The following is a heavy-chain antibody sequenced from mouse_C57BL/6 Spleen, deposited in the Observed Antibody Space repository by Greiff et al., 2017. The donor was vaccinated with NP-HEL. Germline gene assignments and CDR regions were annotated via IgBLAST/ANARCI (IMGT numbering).Heavy chain of an antibody. CDR1: GYAFSSSW. V-gene: IGHV1-82*01. CDR3: ARSLYGTYAMDY. D-gene: IGHD2-1*01. J-gene: IGHJ4*01. CDR2: IYPGDGDT. Sequence: LQESGPELVKPGASVKISCKASGYAFSSSWMNWVKQRPGKGLEWIGRIYPGDGDTNYNGKFKGKATLTADKSSSTAYMQLSSLTSEDSAVYFCARSLYGTYAMDYWGQGTSVTVSS.